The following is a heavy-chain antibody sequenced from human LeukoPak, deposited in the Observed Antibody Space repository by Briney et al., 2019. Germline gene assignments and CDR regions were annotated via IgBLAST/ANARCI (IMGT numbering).Heavy chain of an antibody. CDR1: GYTLTELS. J-gene: IGHJ4*02. Sequence: ASVKVSCKVSGYTLTELSTHWVRQAPGKGLEWMGGLDPEDGETIYAQKFQGRVTMTEDTSTDTAYMELSSLRSEDTAVYYCATDSMYSSGWYAIDYWGQGTLVTVSS. CDR2: LDPEDGET. V-gene: IGHV1-24*01. D-gene: IGHD6-19*01. CDR3: ATDSMYSSGWYAIDY.